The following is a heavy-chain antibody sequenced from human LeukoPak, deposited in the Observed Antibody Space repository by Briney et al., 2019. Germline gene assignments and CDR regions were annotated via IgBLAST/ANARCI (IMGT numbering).Heavy chain of an antibody. D-gene: IGHD5-12*01. CDR1: GGSISSGGYY. J-gene: IGHJ4*02. Sequence: KSSETLSLTCTVSGGSISSGGYYWSWIRQPPGKGLEWIGYIYYSGSTNYNPSLKSRVTISVDTSKNQFSLKLSSVTAADTAVYYCARRGIVATIGFDYWGQGTLVTVSS. CDR2: IYYSGST. V-gene: IGHV4-61*08. CDR3: ARRGIVATIGFDY.